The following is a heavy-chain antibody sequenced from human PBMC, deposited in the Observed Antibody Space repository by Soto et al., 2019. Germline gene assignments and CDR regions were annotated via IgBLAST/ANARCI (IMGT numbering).Heavy chain of an antibody. CDR1: GGSFSGYY. V-gene: IGHV4-34*01. D-gene: IGHD6-6*01. Sequence: PSETLSLTCAVYGGSFSGYYWSWIRQPPGKGLEWIGEINHSGSTNYNPSLKSRVTISVDTSKNQFSLKLSSVTAADTAVYYCARGGVSENWFDPWGQGTLVTVPQ. J-gene: IGHJ5*02. CDR3: ARGGVSENWFDP. CDR2: INHSGST.